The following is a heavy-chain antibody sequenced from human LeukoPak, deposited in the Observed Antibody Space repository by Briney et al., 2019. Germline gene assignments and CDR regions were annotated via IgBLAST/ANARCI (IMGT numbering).Heavy chain of an antibody. CDR1: GYTFTGYY. J-gene: IGHJ4*02. V-gene: IGHV1-69*06. Sequence: ASVKVSCKASGYTFTGYYMHWVRQAPGQGLEWMGGIIPIFGTANYAQKFQGRVTITADKSTSTAYMELSSLRSEDTAVYYCARGRRSLYSSGASYYFDYWGQGTLVTVSS. CDR2: IIPIFGTA. D-gene: IGHD6-19*01. CDR3: ARGRRSLYSSGASYYFDY.